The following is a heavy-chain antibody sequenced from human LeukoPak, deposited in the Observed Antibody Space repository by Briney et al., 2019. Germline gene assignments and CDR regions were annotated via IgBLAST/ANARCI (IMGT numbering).Heavy chain of an antibody. J-gene: IGHJ6*03. Sequence: GGSLRLSCAASGFTFSSYGMHWVRQAPGKGLEWVAFIRYDGSNKYYVDSVKGRFTISRDNSKNTLYLQMNSLRAEDTAVYYCAKEASSSWYRFGYYYYYYMDVWGKGTTVTISS. CDR1: GFTFSSYG. V-gene: IGHV3-30*02. D-gene: IGHD6-13*01. CDR2: IRYDGSNK. CDR3: AKEASSSWYRFGYYYYYYMDV.